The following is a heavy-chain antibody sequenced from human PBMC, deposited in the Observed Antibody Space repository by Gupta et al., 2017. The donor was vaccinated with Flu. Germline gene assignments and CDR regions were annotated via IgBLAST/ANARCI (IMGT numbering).Heavy chain of an antibody. Sequence: EVQLVESGGGLAQPGRSLRLSCAASGFTFEEYAMHWVRQVPGKGLEWVSGISWNSDNTVYAESVKGRFTLSRDNARNSLYLQMDSLRAEDTALYYCAKDTGYGPSNGRHTWGQGTMVTVSS. CDR1: GFTFEEYA. V-gene: IGHV3-9*01. D-gene: IGHD2-15*01. CDR3: AKDTGYGPSNGRHT. J-gene: IGHJ3*01. CDR2: ISWNSDNT.